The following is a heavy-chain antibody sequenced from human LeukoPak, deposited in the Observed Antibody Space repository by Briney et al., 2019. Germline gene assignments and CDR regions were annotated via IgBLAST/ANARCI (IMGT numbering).Heavy chain of an antibody. Sequence: SETLSLTCTVSGGSIGSSSYYWGWIRQPPGKGLEWIGSIYYSGSTYYNPSLKSRVTISVDTSKNQFSLKLSSVTAADTAVYYCARHCSSTSCYTGDAFDIWGQGTMVTVSS. CDR2: IYYSGST. J-gene: IGHJ3*02. CDR3: ARHCSSTSCYTGDAFDI. V-gene: IGHV4-39*01. D-gene: IGHD2-2*02. CDR1: GGSIGSSSYY.